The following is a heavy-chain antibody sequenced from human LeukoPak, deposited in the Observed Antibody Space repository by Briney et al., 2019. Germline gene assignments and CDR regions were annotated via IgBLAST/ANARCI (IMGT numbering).Heavy chain of an antibody. Sequence: GGSLRLSCAASGFTFSSYAMSWVRQGPGKGREWVSAISGSGGSTYYADSVKGRFTISRDNSKNTLYLQMNSLRAEDTAVYYCAKDLASATVTPIDYWGQGTLVTVSS. V-gene: IGHV3-23*01. J-gene: IGHJ4*02. CDR2: ISGSGGST. D-gene: IGHD4-11*01. CDR1: GFTFSSYA. CDR3: AKDLASATVTPIDY.